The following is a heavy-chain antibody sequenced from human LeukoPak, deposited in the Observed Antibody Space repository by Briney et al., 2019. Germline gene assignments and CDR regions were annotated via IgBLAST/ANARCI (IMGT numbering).Heavy chain of an antibody. CDR1: GGSISSGDYY. CDR2: IYYRGST. V-gene: IGHV4-31*03. J-gene: IGHJ3*02. D-gene: IGHD6-19*01. Sequence: SQTLSLTCTVSGGSISSGDYYWTWIRQHPGKGLEWIGYIYYRGSTYYNPSLQSRVTISVDTSKNQFSLKLSSVTAADTAVYHCARADYSGGWASGFDIWGHGTMVTVSS. CDR3: ARADYSGGWASGFDI.